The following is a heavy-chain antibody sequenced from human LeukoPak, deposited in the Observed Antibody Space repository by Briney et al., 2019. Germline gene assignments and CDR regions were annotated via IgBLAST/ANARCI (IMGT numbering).Heavy chain of an antibody. CDR1: GFTFSSYW. CDR2: INSDGSST. J-gene: IGHJ6*02. V-gene: IGHV3-74*01. Sequence: GGSLRLSCAASGFTFSSYWMHLVRQAPGKGLVWVSRINSDGSSTSYADSVKGRFTISRDNAKNTLYLQMNSLRAEDTAVYYCARESDYYYYGMDVWGQGTTVTVSS. CDR3: ARESDYYYYGMDV.